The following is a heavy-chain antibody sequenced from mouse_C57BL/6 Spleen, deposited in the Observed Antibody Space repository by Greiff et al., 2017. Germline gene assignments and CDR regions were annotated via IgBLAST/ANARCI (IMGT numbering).Heavy chain of an antibody. J-gene: IGHJ3*01. V-gene: IGHV14-1*01. Sequence: EVQLQQSGAELVRPGASVKLSCTASGFNIKDYYMHWVKQRPEQGLEWIGRIDPEDGDTEYAPKFQGKATMTADTSSNTAYLQRSSLTSEDTAVYYCTVYGSSFSWFAYWGQGTLVTVSA. CDR3: TVYGSSFSWFAY. CDR2: IDPEDGDT. D-gene: IGHD1-1*01. CDR1: GFNIKDYY.